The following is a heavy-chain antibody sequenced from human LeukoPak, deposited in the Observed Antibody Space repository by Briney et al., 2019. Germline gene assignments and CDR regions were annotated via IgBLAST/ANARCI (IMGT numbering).Heavy chain of an antibody. D-gene: IGHD3-22*01. CDR2: IYYSGSA. Sequence: SETLSLTCTVSGASIISDTYYWGWIRQPPGKGLEWIGSIYYSGSAYYSPSLKSRVTMSVDTSTNQFSLKLISVTAADTALYYCARNFYASSGYYLDDFYFDFWGQGTLVTVSS. CDR3: ARNFYASSGYYLDDFYFDF. V-gene: IGHV4-39*07. J-gene: IGHJ4*02. CDR1: GASIISDTYY.